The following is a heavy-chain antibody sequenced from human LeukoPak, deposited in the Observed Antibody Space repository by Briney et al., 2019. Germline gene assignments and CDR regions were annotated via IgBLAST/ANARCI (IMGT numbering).Heavy chain of an antibody. CDR3: AKTAEWKLTYYFDY. Sequence: GGSLRLSCAVSGFTFSNYAMSWVRQAPGKGLEWVSAITGSGDSTYYADSVKGRFTISRDSSKNTLYLQMNSLRAEDTAVYYCAKTAEWKLTYYFDYWGQGTLVTVSS. V-gene: IGHV3-23*01. J-gene: IGHJ4*02. D-gene: IGHD1-26*01. CDR1: GFTFSNYA. CDR2: ITGSGDST.